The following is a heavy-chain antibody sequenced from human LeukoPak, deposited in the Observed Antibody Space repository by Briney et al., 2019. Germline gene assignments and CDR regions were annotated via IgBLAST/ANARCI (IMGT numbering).Heavy chain of an antibody. J-gene: IGHJ6*02. D-gene: IGHD6-6*01. CDR2: IIPIFGTA. CDR3: ARVGIAARHYYYYGMDV. V-gene: IGHV1-69*13. Sequence: SVKVSCKASGGTFSSYAISWVRQAPGQGLEWMGGIIPIFGTAKYAQKFQGRVTITADESTSTAYVELSSLRSEDTAVYYCARVGIAARHYYYYGMDVWGQGTRSPSP. CDR1: GGTFSSYA.